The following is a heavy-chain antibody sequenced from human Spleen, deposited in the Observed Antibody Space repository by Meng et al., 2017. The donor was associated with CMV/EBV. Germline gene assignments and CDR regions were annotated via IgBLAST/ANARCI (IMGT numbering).Heavy chain of an antibody. CDR3: VKGNRGDDIYACDV. CDR2: GGNEGDSYIR. D-gene: IGHD1-1*01. J-gene: IGHJ3*01. CDR1: GFTCSGRY. V-gene: IGHV3-72*01. Sequence: GFTCSGRYIGWMRQGQRKGLEWVGRGGNEGDSYIRENTASVKRRCTLSKDESKNSLYLRKNSVKAEDTAVYYCVKGNRGDDIYACDVWGPGTMVTVSS.